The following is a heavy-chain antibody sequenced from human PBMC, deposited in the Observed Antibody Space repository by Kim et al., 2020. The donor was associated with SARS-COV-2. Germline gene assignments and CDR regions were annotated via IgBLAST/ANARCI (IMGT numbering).Heavy chain of an antibody. J-gene: IGHJ5*02. CDR2: IYYSGST. Sequence: SETLSLTCTVSGGSISSGGYYWSWIRQHPGKGLEWIGYIYYSGSTYYNPSLKSRVTISVDTSKNQFSLKLSSVTAADTAVYYCARGWQPYNWFYPWGQGTLVTVSS. D-gene: IGHD6-13*01. CDR1: GGSISSGGYY. V-gene: IGHV4-31*03. CDR3: ARGWQPYNWFYP.